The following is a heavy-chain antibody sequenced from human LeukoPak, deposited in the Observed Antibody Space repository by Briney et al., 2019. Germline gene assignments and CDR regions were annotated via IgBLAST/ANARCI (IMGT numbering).Heavy chain of an antibody. J-gene: IGHJ4*02. Sequence: PGGSLRLSCEASGFPFSGYWMSWVRQTPGKGLEWVANIHPDGNEKYYVDSVKGRFTISRDSAKNSLYLQMTGLRVEDTAVYYCAREARPGLLDSWGQGTLVTISS. D-gene: IGHD3-16*01. V-gene: IGHV3-7*01. CDR2: IHPDGNEK. CDR3: AREARPGLLDS. CDR1: GFPFSGYW.